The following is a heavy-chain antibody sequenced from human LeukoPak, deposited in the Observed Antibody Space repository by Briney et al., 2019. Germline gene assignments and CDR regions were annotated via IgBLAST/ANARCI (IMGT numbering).Heavy chain of an antibody. CDR2: INPSGGST. CDR1: GYTFTSYY. CDR3: AVISGYSSSWHSFYIDY. D-gene: IGHD6-13*01. Sequence: ASVKVSCKASGYTFTSYYMHWVRQAPGQGLEWMGIINPSGGSTSYAQKFQGRVTMTRDMSTSTVYMELSSLRSEDTAVYYCAVISGYSSSWHSFYIDYWGQGTLVTVSS. V-gene: IGHV1-46*01. J-gene: IGHJ4*02.